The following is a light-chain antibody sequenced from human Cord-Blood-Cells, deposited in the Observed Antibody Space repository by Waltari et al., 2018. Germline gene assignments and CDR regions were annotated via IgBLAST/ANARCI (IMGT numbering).Light chain of an antibody. CDR1: QSISSY. V-gene: IGKV1-39*01. Sequence: DIRKTQSPSSLSASVGDRVTITCRASQSISSYLNWYQQKPGKAPKLLIYAASSLQSGVPSRFSGSGSRTDFTLTISSLQPEDFATYYCQQSYSTPPYTFGQGTKLEIK. CDR3: QQSYSTPPYT. CDR2: AAS. J-gene: IGKJ2*01.